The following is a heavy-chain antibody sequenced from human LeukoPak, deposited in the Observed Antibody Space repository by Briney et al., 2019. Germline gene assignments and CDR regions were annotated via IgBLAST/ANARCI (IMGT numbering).Heavy chain of an antibody. J-gene: IGHJ4*01. CDR3: GKGLRNTPLPGEKAYFDS. CDR1: GFTFSSYA. CDR2: ISGSGDRT. D-gene: IGHD4-17*01. Sequence: PGGSLRLSCAASGFTFSSYAMTWVRQAPGKGLEWVSVISGSGDRTMYADSVKGRFTISRDNSKSTLYLQMNSLRPEDTAIYHCGKGLRNTPLPGEKAYFDSWGHSTLVTASS. V-gene: IGHV3-23*01.